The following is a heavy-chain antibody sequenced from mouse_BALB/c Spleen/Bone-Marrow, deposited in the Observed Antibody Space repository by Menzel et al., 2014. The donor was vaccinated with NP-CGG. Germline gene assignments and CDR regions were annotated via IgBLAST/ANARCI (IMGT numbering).Heavy chain of an antibody. CDR2: IRNKANGYTT. CDR1: GFTFTDYY. D-gene: IGHD1-1*01. J-gene: IGHJ1*01. Sequence: DVKLVESGGGLVRPGGSLRLSCATSGFTFTDYYMSWVRQPPGKALEWLGFIRNKANGYTTEYSASVKGRFTISRDNSQSILYLQMNTLRAEDSATYYCARDRNYGSSWYFDVWGAGTTVTVSS. V-gene: IGHV7-3*02. CDR3: ARDRNYGSSWYFDV.